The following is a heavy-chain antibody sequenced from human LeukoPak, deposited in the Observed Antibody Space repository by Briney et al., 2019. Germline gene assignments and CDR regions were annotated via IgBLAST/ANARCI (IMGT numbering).Heavy chain of an antibody. D-gene: IGHD3-10*01. J-gene: IGHJ4*02. CDR1: GFTFSSYG. CDR3: AKDRGGSVISDY. V-gene: IGHV3-23*01. CDR2: ISDSGGST. Sequence: GGSLRLSCSASGFTFSSYGMSWVRQAPGKGLEWVSTISDSGGSTYYADSVKGRFTISRDNSNNTLYLQMNSLRAGDTAVYYCAKDRGGSVISDYWGQGNLVTVSS.